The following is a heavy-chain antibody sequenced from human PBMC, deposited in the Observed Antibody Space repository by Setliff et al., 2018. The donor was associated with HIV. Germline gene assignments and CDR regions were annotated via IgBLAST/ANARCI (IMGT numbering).Heavy chain of an antibody. Sequence: PSETLSLTCNVSGDSIRSYYWSWIRQSAGQGLDWIGHININGKTSFNPSLKSRVTMSIDKSKSRFSLQVKSMTAADSAVYYCARERRWLEEYYFYTDVWGNGTTVTVSS. CDR1: GDSIRSYY. D-gene: IGHD3-10*01. CDR2: ININGKT. J-gene: IGHJ6*03. CDR3: ARERRWLEEYYFYTDV. V-gene: IGHV4-4*07.